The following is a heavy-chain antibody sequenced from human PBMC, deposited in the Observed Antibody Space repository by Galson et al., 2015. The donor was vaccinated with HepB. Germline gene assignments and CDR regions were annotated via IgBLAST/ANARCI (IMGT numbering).Heavy chain of an antibody. D-gene: IGHD4-11*01. J-gene: IGHJ6*02. V-gene: IGHV4-39*01. CDR2: IYYSGST. CDR1: GGSITSSNHY. CDR3: ARHVVEYRNYRYDYNGMDV. Sequence: ETLSLTCTVSGGSITSSNHYWGWIRQPPGKGLEWIGYIYYSGSTYYNPSLESRITMSVDASKNQFSLKLSSVTAADTAVYYCARHVVEYRNYRYDYNGMDVWGQGTTVTVSS.